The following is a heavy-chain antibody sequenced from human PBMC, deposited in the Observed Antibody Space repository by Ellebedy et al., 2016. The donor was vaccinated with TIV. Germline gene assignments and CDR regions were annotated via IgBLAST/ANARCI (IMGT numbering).Heavy chain of an antibody. CDR3: ARTKYLDY. Sequence: PGGSLRLSCAASGFTFSSYWMTWVRQAPGKGLEWVANIKPDGSEKYYADSVKGRFTISRDNSKNTLYLQMSSLRAEDTAIYYCARTKYLDYWGQGTLVTVSS. V-gene: IGHV3-7*01. CDR1: GFTFSSYW. J-gene: IGHJ4*02. CDR2: IKPDGSEK.